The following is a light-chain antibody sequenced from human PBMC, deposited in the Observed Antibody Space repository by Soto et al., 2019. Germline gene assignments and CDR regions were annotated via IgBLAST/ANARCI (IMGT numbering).Light chain of an antibody. CDR3: QQYYSYPPIT. Sequence: EIVLTQSPATLSLSPGEGATLSCRARQSITNYLAWYQQKPGQAPRLLIYDVSNRATGIPARFSGSGSGTEFTLTISSLQSEDFAVYYCQQYYSYPPITFGQGTRLEIK. CDR2: DVS. V-gene: IGKV3D-15*01. J-gene: IGKJ5*01. CDR1: QSITNY.